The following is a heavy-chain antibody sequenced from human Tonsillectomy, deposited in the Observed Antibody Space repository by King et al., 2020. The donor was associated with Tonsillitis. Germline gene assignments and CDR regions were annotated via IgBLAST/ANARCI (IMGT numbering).Heavy chain of an antibody. CDR3: ARGSNYDILTGSYRTSFDY. J-gene: IGHJ4*02. Sequence: LQLQESGSGLVKPSQTLSLTCAVSGGSISSGGYSWTWIRQPPGKGLEWIGYIYHSGSTYYNPSLKSRVTISLDRSKNQFSLKLSSVTAEDTALYYCARGSNYDILTGSYRTSFDYWGQGSLVTVSS. CDR1: GGSISSGGYS. V-gene: IGHV4-30-2*01. CDR2: IYHSGST. D-gene: IGHD3-9*01.